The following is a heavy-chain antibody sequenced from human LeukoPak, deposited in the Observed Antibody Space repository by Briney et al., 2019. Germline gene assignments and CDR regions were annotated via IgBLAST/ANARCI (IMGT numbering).Heavy chain of an antibody. J-gene: IGHJ4*02. CDR3: AKDRLRATLTSFDY. CDR1: GFTFSSFG. CDR2: ISSTGGTA. D-gene: IGHD4-17*01. V-gene: IGHV3-23*01. Sequence: GGTLRLSCAASGFTFSSFGMSWVRQAPGKGLEWVSAISSTGGTAYYADSVKGRFTISRDNSKNTLYLQMNSLRAEDTAVYYCAKDRLRATLTSFDYWGQGTLVTVSS.